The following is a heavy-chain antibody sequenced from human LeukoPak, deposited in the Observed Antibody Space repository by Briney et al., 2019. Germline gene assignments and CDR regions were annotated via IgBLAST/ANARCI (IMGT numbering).Heavy chain of an antibody. CDR3: TKDMGSAGSLDY. Sequence: GGSLRLSCAASGFTFSSYGMHWVRQAPGKGLVWVSRIDTDGSSTIYAASVKGRFTISRDNAKNTLYLQMNSLRAEDTAVYYCTKDMGSAGSLDYWGQGTLVTVSS. D-gene: IGHD1-26*01. CDR1: GFTFSSYG. V-gene: IGHV3-74*01. J-gene: IGHJ4*02. CDR2: IDTDGSST.